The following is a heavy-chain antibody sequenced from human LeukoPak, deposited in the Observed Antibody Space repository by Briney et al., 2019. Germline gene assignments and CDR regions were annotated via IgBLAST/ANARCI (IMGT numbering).Heavy chain of an antibody. J-gene: IGHJ4*02. CDR3: ARPQAGYYNPFDY. CDR1: GYSFTTYW. V-gene: IGHV5-51*01. Sequence: GESLKISCKDSGYSFTTYWIGWVRQMPGKGLEWMGLIYPGDSDTRYSPSFQGQVTVSADKSISTAYLQWSSLKASDTAMYYCARPQAGYYNPFDYWGQGTLVTVSS. CDR2: IYPGDSDT. D-gene: IGHD3-9*01.